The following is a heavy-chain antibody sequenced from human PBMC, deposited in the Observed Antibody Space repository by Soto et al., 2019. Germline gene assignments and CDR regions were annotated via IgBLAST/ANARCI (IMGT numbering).Heavy chain of an antibody. Sequence: PSVKVSCKASGGTFSSFPIACVRQAPGQGLEWVGGIMPIFGTTKYAQNFRDRVTIYADESTSTAYMELSSLRFEDTAVYYCAMIEYSSGSDYWGQGTLVTVSS. CDR2: IMPIFGTT. CDR1: GGTFSSFP. D-gene: IGHD6-19*01. J-gene: IGHJ4*02. V-gene: IGHV1-69*13. CDR3: AMIEYSSGSDY.